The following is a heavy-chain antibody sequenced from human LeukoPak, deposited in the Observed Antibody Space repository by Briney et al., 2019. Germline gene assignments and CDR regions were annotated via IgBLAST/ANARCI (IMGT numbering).Heavy chain of an antibody. CDR3: ARAMVEYHYGMDV. D-gene: IGHD3-10*01. V-gene: IGHV1-2*02. Sequence: XHWVRQXPGQGLGWMGWINPDSGVTNHAQKFEGRVTMTRDTSISTVYMELSRLRSDDTAVYYCARAMVEYHYGMDVWGQGTTVTVSS. CDR2: INPDSGVT. J-gene: IGHJ6*02.